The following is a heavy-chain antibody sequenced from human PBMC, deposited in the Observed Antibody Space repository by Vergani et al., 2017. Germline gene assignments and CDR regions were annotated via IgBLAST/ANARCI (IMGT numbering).Heavy chain of an antibody. CDR2: IYTSGTT. CDR1: GGSISSGSYY. V-gene: IGHV4-61*02. Sequence: QVQLQESGPGLVKPSQTLSLTCTVSGGSISSGSYYWSWIRQPAGKGLEWIGRIYTSGTTKYNPSLKSRVTISVDTSKNQFSMKLSSVTAADTAVYYFARVGRITMVRGVGGHGFDIWGKGTMVTVSS. CDR3: ARVGRITMVRGVGGHGFDI. D-gene: IGHD3-10*01. J-gene: IGHJ3*02.